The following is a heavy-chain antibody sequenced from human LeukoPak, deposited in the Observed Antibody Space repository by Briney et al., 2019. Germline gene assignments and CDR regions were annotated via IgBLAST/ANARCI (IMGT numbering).Heavy chain of an antibody. V-gene: IGHV1-2*02. CDR2: INPNSGGT. CDR3: ARGGYGDYYYYYMDV. D-gene: IGHD4-17*01. Sequence: ASVKVSCKASGYTFTGYYMHWVRQAPGQGLEWMGWINPNSGGTNYAQKFQGRVTMTRDTSISTAYMKLSRLRSDDTAVYYCARGGYGDYYYYYMDVWGKGTTVTISS. CDR1: GYTFTGYY. J-gene: IGHJ6*03.